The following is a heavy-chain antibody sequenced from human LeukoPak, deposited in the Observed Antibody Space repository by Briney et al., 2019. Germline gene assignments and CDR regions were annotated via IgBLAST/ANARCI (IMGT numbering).Heavy chain of an antibody. CDR1: GFTFSDYY. CDR3: ARVGGSSPYYYYYYYMDV. CDR2: ISSSGSTI. V-gene: IGHV3-11*01. D-gene: IGHD6-13*01. J-gene: IGHJ6*03. Sequence: GGSLRLSCAASGFTFSDYYMSWIRQAPGKGLEWVSYISSSGSTIYYADSVKGRFTISRDNAKNSLYLQMNSLRAEDTAVYYCARVGGSSPYYYYYYYMDVWGKGTTVTISS.